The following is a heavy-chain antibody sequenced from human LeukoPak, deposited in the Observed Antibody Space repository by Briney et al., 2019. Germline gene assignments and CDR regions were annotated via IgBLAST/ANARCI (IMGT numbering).Heavy chain of an antibody. CDR1: GGSISRNY. CDR3: ARDSYYDRSGYYHRYGFDN. CDR2: IFYTGRT. D-gene: IGHD3-22*01. V-gene: IGHV4-59*01. J-gene: IGHJ4*02. Sequence: SETLSHTCTVSGGSISRNYWSWIRQPPGKGLEWIGFIFYTGRTNHNPSLKSRVTISVDTSKNQFSLKLSSVTDADTAVYYCARDSYYDRSGYYHRYGFDNWGQGTLVTVSS.